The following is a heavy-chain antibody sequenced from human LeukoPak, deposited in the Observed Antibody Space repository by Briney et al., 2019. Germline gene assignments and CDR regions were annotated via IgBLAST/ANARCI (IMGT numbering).Heavy chain of an antibody. CDR2: ISSSGGST. V-gene: IGHV3-23*01. CDR3: AKTPRDDWLQSLI. CDR1: GFTFSSYA. D-gene: IGHD3-9*01. J-gene: IGHJ4*02. Sequence: GGSLRLSCAASGFTFSSYAMSWVRQAPGKGLEWVSAISSSGGSTYYADSVKGRFTISRDNSKNTLYLQMNSRRAEDTAVYYCAKTPRDDWLQSLIGGQGTLVTVSS.